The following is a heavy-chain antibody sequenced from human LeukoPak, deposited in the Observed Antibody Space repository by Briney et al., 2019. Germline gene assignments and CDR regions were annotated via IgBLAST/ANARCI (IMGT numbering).Heavy chain of an antibody. V-gene: IGHV1-2*04. J-gene: IGHJ6*04. CDR2: INPNSGGT. Sequence: GASVKVSCKASGYTFTGYYMHWVRQAPGQGLEWMGWINPNSGGTNYVQKFQGWVTMTRDTSISTAYMELSRLRSDDTAVYYCARGGYCSSTSCYAYYGMDVWGKGTTVTVSS. CDR3: ARGGYCSSTSCYAYYGMDV. CDR1: GYTFTGYY. D-gene: IGHD2-2*03.